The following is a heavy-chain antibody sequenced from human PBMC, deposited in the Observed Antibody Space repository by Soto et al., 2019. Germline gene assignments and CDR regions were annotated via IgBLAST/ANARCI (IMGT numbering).Heavy chain of an antibody. CDR1: GFTFSSYG. CDR3: AKDPLSVYDFWSGYPGKTGESDY. D-gene: IGHD3-3*01. Sequence: HPGGSLRLSCAASGFTFSSYGMHWVRQAPGKGLEWVAVISYDGSNKYYADSVKGRFTISRDNSKNTLYLQMNSLRAEDTAVYYCAKDPLSVYDFWSGYPGKTGESDYWGQGTLVTVSS. V-gene: IGHV3-30*18. CDR2: ISYDGSNK. J-gene: IGHJ4*02.